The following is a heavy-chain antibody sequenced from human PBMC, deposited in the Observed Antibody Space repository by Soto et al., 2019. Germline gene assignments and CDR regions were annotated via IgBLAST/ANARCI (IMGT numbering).Heavy chain of an antibody. Sequence: LGESLKISCKGSGYNFAGYWIAWVRQMPGKGLELMGIIYPSGSDTRYRPSFQGQVTISADKSISSAYLQWSSLRASDTAMYYCARGGVSTPTFDYWGQGTPVTVYS. V-gene: IGHV5-51*01. CDR3: ARGGVSTPTFDY. D-gene: IGHD3-3*01. J-gene: IGHJ4*02. CDR1: GYNFAGYW. CDR2: IYPSGSDT.